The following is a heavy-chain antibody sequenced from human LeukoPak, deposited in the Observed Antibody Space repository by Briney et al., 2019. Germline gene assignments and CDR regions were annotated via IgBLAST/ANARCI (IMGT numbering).Heavy chain of an antibody. CDR1: GGSISSSSYY. CDR2: IFYNGRT. Sequence: SETLSLTCAVPGGSISSSSYYWGWIRQPPGKGLEWIGSIFYNGRTFYNPSLTSRVIISVDTSKNQFSLKLTSVTAADTAVYYCARAGDYYENSGWGQGTLVTVSS. V-gene: IGHV4-39*07. J-gene: IGHJ4*02. D-gene: IGHD3-22*01. CDR3: ARAGDYYENSG.